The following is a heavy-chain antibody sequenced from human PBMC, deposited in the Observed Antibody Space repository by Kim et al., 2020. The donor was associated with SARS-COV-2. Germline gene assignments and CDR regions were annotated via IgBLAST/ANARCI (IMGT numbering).Heavy chain of an antibody. V-gene: IGHV7-4-1*02. J-gene: IGHJ6*02. CDR2: INTNTGNP. D-gene: IGHD3-10*02. Sequence: ASVKVSCKASGYTFTSYAMNWVRQAPGQGLEWMGWINTNTGNPTYAQGFTGRFVFSLDTSVSTAYLQISSLKAEDTAVYYCARDALSSGSYSPLDYYGMDVWGQGTTVTVSS. CDR1: GYTFTSYA. CDR3: ARDALSSGSYSPLDYYGMDV.